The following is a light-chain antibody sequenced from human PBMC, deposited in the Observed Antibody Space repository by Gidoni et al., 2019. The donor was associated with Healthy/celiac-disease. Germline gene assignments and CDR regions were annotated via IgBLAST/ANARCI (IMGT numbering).Light chain of an antibody. CDR2: AAS. CDR1: QSISSW. Sequence: DIQMTQSPSTLSASVGDRVTVTCRASQSISSWLAWYQQKPGKAPKLLISAASSLQSGVPSRFSGSGSWTEFTLTISGLQPDDFATYYCQQYNSYPYTFGQGTKLEI. CDR3: QQYNSYPYT. J-gene: IGKJ2*01. V-gene: IGKV1-5*03.